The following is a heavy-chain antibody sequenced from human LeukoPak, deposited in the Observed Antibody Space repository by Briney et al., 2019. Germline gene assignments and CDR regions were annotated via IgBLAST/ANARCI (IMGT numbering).Heavy chain of an antibody. Sequence: RPSETLSLTCTVSGGSISSYYWTWIRQPAGKGLEWIGRIYTTGSTNYNPSLNSRVTMSVDTSKKQFSLKLSSVTAADTAVYYCARGSGSYHSRLDSWGQGTLVTVSS. D-gene: IGHD1-26*01. CDR3: ARGSGSYHSRLDS. V-gene: IGHV4-4*07. CDR2: IYTTGST. J-gene: IGHJ4*02. CDR1: GGSISSYY.